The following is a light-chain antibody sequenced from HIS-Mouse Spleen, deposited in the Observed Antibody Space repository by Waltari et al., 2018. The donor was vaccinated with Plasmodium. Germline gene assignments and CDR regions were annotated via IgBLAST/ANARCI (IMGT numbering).Light chain of an antibody. J-gene: IGKJ3*01. CDR3: QQSYSTPPFT. CDR1: QSISSY. V-gene: IGKV1-39*01. Sequence: DIQMTQSPSSLSASVGDRVTITCRASQSISSYLTWYQQKPGKAPKLLIYAASSLQSGVLSRFSGSGSGTDFTLTISSLQPEDFATYYCQQSYSTPPFTFGPGTKVDIK. CDR2: AAS.